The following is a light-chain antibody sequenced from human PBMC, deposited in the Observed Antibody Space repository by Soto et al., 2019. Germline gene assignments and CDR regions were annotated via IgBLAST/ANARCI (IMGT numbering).Light chain of an antibody. J-gene: IGLJ1*01. CDR3: CSYAGSSTFYV. CDR1: SRDVGRYNL. CDR2: EGS. V-gene: IGLV2-23*01. Sequence: QSALTQPASVSGSPGHSITISCTGTSRDVGRYNLVSWYQQHPGKAPKLMIYEGSKRPSGVSNRFSGSKSGNTASLTISGLQAEDEADYYCCSYAGSSTFYVFGTGSAVTVL.